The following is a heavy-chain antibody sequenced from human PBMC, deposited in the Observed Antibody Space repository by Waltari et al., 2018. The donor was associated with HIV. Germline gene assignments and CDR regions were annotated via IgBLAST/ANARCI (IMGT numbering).Heavy chain of an antibody. V-gene: IGHV3-53*02. CDR3: ARGSEYSGYADAFDI. CDR2: IYSGGST. J-gene: IGHJ3*02. Sequence: EVQLVETGGGLIQPGGSLRLSCAASEFTVSSDYMRWVRQAPGKGLEWVSVIYSGGSTYYADSVKSRFTISRDNSKNTLYLQMNSLRAEDTAIYYCARGSEYSGYADAFDIWGQGTMVTVSS. CDR1: EFTVSSDY. D-gene: IGHD5-12*01.